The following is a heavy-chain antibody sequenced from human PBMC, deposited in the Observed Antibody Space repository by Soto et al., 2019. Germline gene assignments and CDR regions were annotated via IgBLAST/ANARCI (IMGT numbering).Heavy chain of an antibody. CDR1: GGTFSSYT. CDR3: ARLLGQNYYYYYMDV. D-gene: IGHD3-10*01. J-gene: IGHJ6*03. Sequence: SVKVSCKASGGTFSSYTISWVRQAPGQGLEWMGRIIPILGIANYAQKFQGQVTISADKSISTAYLQWSSLKASDTAMYYCARLLGQNYYYYYMDVWGKGTTVTVSS. V-gene: IGHV1-69*02. CDR2: IIPILGIA.